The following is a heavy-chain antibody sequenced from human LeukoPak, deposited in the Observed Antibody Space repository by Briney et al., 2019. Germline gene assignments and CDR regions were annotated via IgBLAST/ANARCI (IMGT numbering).Heavy chain of an antibody. D-gene: IGHD7-27*01. CDR2: INPNSGGT. Sequence: GASVKVSCKASGYTFIDYFIHWVRQAPGQGLEWMGRINPNSGGTNYAQNFQGRVTMTRDTSISTAYMELSSLRSDDTAVYYCARDLPSTSNWEFDYWGQGTLVTVSP. CDR3: ARDLPSTSNWEFDY. V-gene: IGHV1-2*06. CDR1: GYTFIDYF. J-gene: IGHJ4*02.